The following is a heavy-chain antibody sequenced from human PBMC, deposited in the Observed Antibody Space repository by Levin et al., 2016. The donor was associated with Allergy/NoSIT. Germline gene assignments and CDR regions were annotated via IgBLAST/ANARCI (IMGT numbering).Heavy chain of an antibody. CDR1: GGTFSNYG. V-gene: IGHV1-69*13. D-gene: IGHD6-13*01. CDR3: ARDGDVYSNSWYFNWYDS. J-gene: IGHJ5*01. CDR2: IIPIFGMT. Sequence: SVKVSCKPSGGTFSNYGFSWVRQAPGQGLEWMGGIIPIFGMTKYSEKFQGRVTISADESTSTAYMELTGLRSDDTAVYYCARDGDVYSNSWYFNWYDSWGQGTQVTVSS.